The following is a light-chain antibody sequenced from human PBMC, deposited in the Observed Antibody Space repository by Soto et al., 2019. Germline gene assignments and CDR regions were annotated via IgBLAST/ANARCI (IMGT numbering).Light chain of an antibody. J-gene: IGLJ2*01. Sequence: QSVLTQPPSVSAAPGQKVTISCSGSSSNIGNNYVSWYQPLPGTAPKLLIYDNNKRPSGIPDRFSGSKSGTSATLGITGLQTGDEADYYCGTWDSSLSAVVFGGGTKVTGL. CDR3: GTWDSSLSAVV. CDR2: DNN. CDR1: SSNIGNNY. V-gene: IGLV1-51*01.